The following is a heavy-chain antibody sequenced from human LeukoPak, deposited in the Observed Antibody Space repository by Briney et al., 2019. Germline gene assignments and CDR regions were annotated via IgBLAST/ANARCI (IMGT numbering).Heavy chain of an antibody. Sequence: SETLSLTCAVYGRSFSGYYWTWIRQTPGKGLEWIGEINHSGITDYNPSLQSRVTMSVDTSKNHFSLKLTSVTAADTAVYHCARGGTVVNLSYWGQGTLVTVSS. CDR3: ARGGTVVNLSY. CDR2: INHSGIT. CDR1: GRSFSGYY. J-gene: IGHJ4*02. V-gene: IGHV4-34*01. D-gene: IGHD4-23*01.